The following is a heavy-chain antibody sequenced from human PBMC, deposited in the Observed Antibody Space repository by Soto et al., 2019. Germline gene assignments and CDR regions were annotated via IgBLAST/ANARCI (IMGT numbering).Heavy chain of an antibody. V-gene: IGHV3-30*18. D-gene: IGHD1-26*01. CDR2: ISYVGSNE. Sequence: QVQLVESGGGVVQPGRSLRLSCAASGFTFSSYGMHWVRQAPGKGLEWVAVISYVGSNEYYADSVKGRFTISRDNSKNTLYLQMNSLRAEDTAVYYCAKDIVNLVYHGLDVWGQGTTVTVSS. J-gene: IGHJ6*02. CDR3: AKDIVNLVYHGLDV. CDR1: GFTFSSYG.